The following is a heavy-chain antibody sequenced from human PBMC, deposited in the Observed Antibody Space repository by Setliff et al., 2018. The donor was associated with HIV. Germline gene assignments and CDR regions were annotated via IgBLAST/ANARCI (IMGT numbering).Heavy chain of an antibody. D-gene: IGHD3-3*01. CDR1: GASFSGYF. J-gene: IGHJ4*02. Sequence: PSETLSLTCTLYGASFSGYFWSWIRQPPGKGLEWIGEINHAGSTNFNPSPKGRVTISVDMSKRQFSLHLTSVTAADTAVYYCATLSGPVDHWGQGTLVTVSS. V-gene: IGHV4-34*01. CDR3: ATLSGPVDH. CDR2: INHAGST.